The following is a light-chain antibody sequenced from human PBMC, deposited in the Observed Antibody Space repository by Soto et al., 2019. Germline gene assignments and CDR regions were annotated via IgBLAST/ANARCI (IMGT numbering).Light chain of an antibody. V-gene: IGKV1-5*01. CDR2: DAS. Sequence: DIQMTQSPSTLSASVGDRVTITCRASQSISSWLAWYQQKPGKAPKLLIYDASSLESGVPSRFSGSGSGTEFTLTISSLQPEDFATYYCQQSFRTPEVTFGGGTKVEI. CDR3: QQSFRTPEVT. J-gene: IGKJ4*01. CDR1: QSISSW.